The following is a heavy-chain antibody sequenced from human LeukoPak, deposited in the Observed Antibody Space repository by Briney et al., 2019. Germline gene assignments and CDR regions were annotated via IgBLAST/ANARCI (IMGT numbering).Heavy chain of an antibody. CDR3: RRREAFDI. Sequence: PGGSLRLSCAASGFTFSSYAMHWVRQAPGKGLEWVAVISYDGSNKYYADSVKGRFTISRDNSKNTLYLQMNSLRAEDTAVYYWRRREAFDIWGQGTMVTV. CDR2: ISYDGSNK. V-gene: IGHV3-30*01. CDR1: GFTFSSYA. D-gene: IGHD1-26*01. J-gene: IGHJ3*02.